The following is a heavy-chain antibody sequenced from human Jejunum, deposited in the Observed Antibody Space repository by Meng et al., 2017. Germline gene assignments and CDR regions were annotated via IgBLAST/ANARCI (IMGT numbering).Heavy chain of an antibody. CDR1: GGSCSSAGYQ. Sequence: QVQLPESGAGPVRPSETLSLICFVSGGSCSSAGYQWSWIRQPPGKGLEWIGYASTNYNTSLKSRVTISVDTSKNQFSLRLTSVTAADTAVYYCARDHMGSLDYWGQGILVTVSS. CDR3: ARDHMGSLDY. D-gene: IGHD1-26*01. J-gene: IGHJ4*02. V-gene: IGHV4-61*08. CDR2: AST.